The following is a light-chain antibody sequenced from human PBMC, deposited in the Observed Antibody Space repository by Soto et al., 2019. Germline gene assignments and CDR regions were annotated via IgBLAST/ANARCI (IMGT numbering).Light chain of an antibody. CDR2: GAS. J-gene: IGKJ1*01. CDR3: QQTYNRFWA. V-gene: IGKV3-20*01. CDR1: QSVSSSS. Sequence: EIVLTQSPGTLSLSPGQRATLSCRASQSVSSSSLAWYQQRPGQAPRLLIYGASRRATGIPDRFSGSGSGTDFTLTISRLEPEDFATYYCQQTYNRFWAFGQGTKVEIK.